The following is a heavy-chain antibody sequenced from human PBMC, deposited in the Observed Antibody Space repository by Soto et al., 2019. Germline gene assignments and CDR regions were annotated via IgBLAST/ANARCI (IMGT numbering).Heavy chain of an antibody. CDR1: GFTFSSYG. Sequence: PGGSLRLSCAASGFTFSSYGIHWVRQAPGKGLEWVAVISYDGSNKYYANSVKGRFTISRDNSKNTLYLQMNSLRAEDTAVYYCAKDVDSSGWYYYFDIWGRGALVTVSS. V-gene: IGHV3-30*18. J-gene: IGHJ2*01. D-gene: IGHD6-19*01. CDR2: ISYDGSNK. CDR3: AKDVDSSGWYYYFDI.